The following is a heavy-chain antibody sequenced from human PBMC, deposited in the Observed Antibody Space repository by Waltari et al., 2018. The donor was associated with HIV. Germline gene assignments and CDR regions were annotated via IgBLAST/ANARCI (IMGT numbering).Heavy chain of an antibody. Sequence: QVQHVQSGAEVKKPGASVKDSCKASGYTFTTYAIHWVRHAPGQRLEWMGWINASNGNTKYSQTCQGRVTITRDTSATTAYMEVSSLTSEDTAVYYCARDGARITIYGGGFDYWGQGTPVIVSS. CDR3: ARDGARITIYGGGFDY. CDR2: INASNGNT. J-gene: IGHJ4*02. V-gene: IGHV1-3*01. CDR1: GYTFTTYA. D-gene: IGHD3-3*01.